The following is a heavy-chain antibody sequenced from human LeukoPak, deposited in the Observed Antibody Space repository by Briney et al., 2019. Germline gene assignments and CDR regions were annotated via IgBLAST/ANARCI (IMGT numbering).Heavy chain of an antibody. J-gene: IGHJ6*03. CDR1: GYTFTSYG. V-gene: IGHV1-18*01. D-gene: IGHD3-3*01. CDR2: ISAYNGNT. CDR3: ARDGQTYYDFWSGYHYYMGV. Sequence: ASVKVSCKASGYTFTSYGISWVRQAPGQGLEWMGWISAYNGNTNYAQKLQGRVTMTTDTSTSTAYMELTSLRSDDTAVYYCARDGQTYYDFWSGYHYYMGVWGKGTTVTVSS.